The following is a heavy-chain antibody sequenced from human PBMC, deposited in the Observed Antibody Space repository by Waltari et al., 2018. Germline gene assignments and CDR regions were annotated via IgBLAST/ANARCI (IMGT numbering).Heavy chain of an antibody. Sequence: QVQLQESGPGLVKPAGTLSPTCAVSGVYIDSFNWWSWVRKSPGKGLEWIGETWHTGNTHSNPSLKSRVTMSVDMSKNEFSLTLTSVTAADTAIYYCARNGGGGGSDYWGHGTVVNVSS. CDR3: ARNGGGGGSDY. D-gene: IGHD1-26*01. J-gene: IGHJ4*01. V-gene: IGHV4-4*02. CDR2: TWHTGNT. CDR1: GVYIDSFNW.